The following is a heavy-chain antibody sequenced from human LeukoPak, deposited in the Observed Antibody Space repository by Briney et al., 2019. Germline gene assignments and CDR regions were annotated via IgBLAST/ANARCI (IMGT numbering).Heavy chain of an antibody. Sequence: GGSLRLSCAASGFTFSSYAMSWVRQAPGKGLEWVSLSSGGSTYYADSVKGRVTISRDNSKNTLYLQMNSLRAEDTAVYYCARGPSGYHNTGGQGTLVTVSS. D-gene: IGHD5-12*01. CDR3: ARGPSGYHNT. J-gene: IGHJ4*02. CDR2: SSGGST. V-gene: IGHV3-23*01. CDR1: GFTFSSYA.